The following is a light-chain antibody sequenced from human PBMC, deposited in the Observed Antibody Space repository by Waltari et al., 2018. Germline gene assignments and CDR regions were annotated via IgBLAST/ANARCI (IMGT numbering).Light chain of an antibody. CDR1: SSDVGGFNY. CDR3: CSYAGSYTWV. Sequence: QSALTQPRSVSGSPGPSVTISCTGTSSDVGGFNYVSWYQQHPGRAPQLMIYDVNKRPAGGPDRFSGSKSGNTASLTISGLQAEDEADYYCCSYAGSYTWVFGGGTKLTVL. J-gene: IGLJ3*02. CDR2: DVN. V-gene: IGLV2-11*01.